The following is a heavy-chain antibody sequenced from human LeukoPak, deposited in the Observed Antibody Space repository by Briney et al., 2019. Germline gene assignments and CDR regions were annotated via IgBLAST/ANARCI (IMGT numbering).Heavy chain of an antibody. CDR3: ARRTYYYEF. V-gene: IGHV3-7*01. CDR2: MNQLGNDK. Sequence: GGSLRLSCAASKFTFSDYWMTWVRQAPGKGPEWVAYMNQLGNDKKYLDSVRGRFTFSRDNAKNSLYLQMTSQRADDTAVYYCARRTYYYEFWGQGTLVTVSS. CDR1: KFTFSDYW. D-gene: IGHD3-16*01. J-gene: IGHJ4*02.